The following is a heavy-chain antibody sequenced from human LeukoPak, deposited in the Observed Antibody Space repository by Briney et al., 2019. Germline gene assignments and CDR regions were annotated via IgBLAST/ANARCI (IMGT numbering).Heavy chain of an antibody. D-gene: IGHD6-19*01. V-gene: IGHV3-9*01. CDR3: ARRSSGWYAFDI. CDR2: ISWNSGNI. J-gene: IGHJ3*02. Sequence: GGSLRLSCAASAFTFSHYWMHWVRQAPGKGLEWVSGISWNSGNIGYADSVKGRFTISRDNAKNSLYLQMNSLRAEDTAVYYCARRSSGWYAFDIWGQGTMVTVSS. CDR1: AFTFSHYW.